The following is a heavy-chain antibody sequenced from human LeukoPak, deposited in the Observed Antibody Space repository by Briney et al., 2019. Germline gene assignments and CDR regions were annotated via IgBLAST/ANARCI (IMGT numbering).Heavy chain of an antibody. D-gene: IGHD1-7*01. CDR3: ARDRGTSFDY. CDR2: MSYDGSNK. CDR1: GFTFSSYA. V-gene: IGHV3-30*04. Sequence: GGSLRLSCAASGFTFSSYAMHWVRQAPGKRLEWVAVMSYDGSNKYYADSVKGRFTISRDNSKNTLYLQMNSLRAEDTAVYYCARDRGTSFDYWGQGTLVTVSS. J-gene: IGHJ4*02.